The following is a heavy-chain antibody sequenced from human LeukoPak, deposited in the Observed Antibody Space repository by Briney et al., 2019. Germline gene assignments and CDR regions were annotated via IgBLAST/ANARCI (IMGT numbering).Heavy chain of an antibody. CDR2: ISTTSTYI. D-gene: IGHD2-2*01. CDR3: ARAGTCSSTSCDGGIEY. J-gene: IGHJ4*02. V-gene: IGHV3-21*06. CDR1: GFTFRSYW. Sequence: PGGSLRLSCVVSGFTFRSYWMSWVRQAPGKGLEWVSFISTTSTYIYYADSVKGRFTVSRDNSKNLLYLQMDSLRVEDTAVYYCARAGTCSSTSCDGGIEYWGQGTLVTVSS.